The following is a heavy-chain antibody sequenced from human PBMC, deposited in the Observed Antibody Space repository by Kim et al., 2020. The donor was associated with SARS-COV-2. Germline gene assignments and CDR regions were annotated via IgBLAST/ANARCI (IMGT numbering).Heavy chain of an antibody. V-gene: IGHV3-7*01. J-gene: IGHJ4*02. Sequence: GGSLRLSCAASGFTFSSYWMSWVRQAPGKGLEWVANIKQDGSEKYYVDSVKGRFTISRDNAKNSLYLQMNSLRAEDTAVYYCARAPCSGGSCYYFDYWGQGTLVTVSS. CDR2: IKQDGSEK. D-gene: IGHD2-15*01. CDR3: ARAPCSGGSCYYFDY. CDR1: GFTFSSYW.